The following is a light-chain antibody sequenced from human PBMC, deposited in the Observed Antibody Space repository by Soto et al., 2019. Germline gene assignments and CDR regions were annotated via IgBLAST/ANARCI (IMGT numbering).Light chain of an antibody. J-gene: IGLJ1*01. CDR2: DVS. CDR1: SSDVGGYNY. V-gene: IGLV2-14*01. Sequence: QSALTQPASVSGSPGQSITISCTGTSSDVGGYNYVSWYQQHPGKAPKLMIYDVSNRPSGVSNRFSGSKSGNTASLTISGLQAWDEADYYCSSYTSSSTPYVFGTGTKVTVL. CDR3: SSYTSSSTPYV.